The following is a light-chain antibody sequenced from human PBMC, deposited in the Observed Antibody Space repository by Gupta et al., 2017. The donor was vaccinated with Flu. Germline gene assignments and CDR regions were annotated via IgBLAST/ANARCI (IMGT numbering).Light chain of an antibody. CDR2: KDS. J-gene: IGLJ2*01. CDR1: ALPKQY. CDR3: QSADSSGTYVV. V-gene: IGLV3-25*02. Sequence: SYELTQPPSVSVSPVQKARITCSGDALPKQYAYWYQQKPGQAPVLVLYKDSERPSGIPERFSGSSSVTTVTLTISGVQAEDEADYYCQSADSSGTYVVFGGGTKLTVL.